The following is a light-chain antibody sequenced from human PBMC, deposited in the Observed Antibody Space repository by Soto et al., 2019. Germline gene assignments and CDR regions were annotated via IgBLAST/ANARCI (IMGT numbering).Light chain of an antibody. CDR2: EVS. Sequence: QSALTQPASVSGSPGQSITISCTGTSSDVGGYNYVSWYQQHPGKAPKLIIYEVSNRPSGVSHRFSASMSGNTASLTISGLQAEDEADYYCGSYTNTTYVFGTGTKVTVL. CDR3: GSYTNTTYV. J-gene: IGLJ1*01. V-gene: IGLV2-14*01. CDR1: SSDVGGYNY.